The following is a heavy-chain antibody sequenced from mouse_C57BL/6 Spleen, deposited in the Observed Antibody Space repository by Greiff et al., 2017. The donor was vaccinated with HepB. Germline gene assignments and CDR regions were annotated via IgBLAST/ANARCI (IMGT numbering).Heavy chain of an antibody. CDR2: INPNNGGT. CDR1: GYTFTDYY. CDR3: FIYYDYDWFAY. Sequence: EVQLQQSGPELVKPGASVKISCKASGYTFTDYYMNWVKQSHGKSLEWIGDINPNNGGTSYNQKFKGKATLTVDKSSSTAYMELRSLTSEDSAVYYCFIYYDYDWFAYWGQGTLVTVSA. J-gene: IGHJ3*01. V-gene: IGHV1-26*01. D-gene: IGHD2-4*01.